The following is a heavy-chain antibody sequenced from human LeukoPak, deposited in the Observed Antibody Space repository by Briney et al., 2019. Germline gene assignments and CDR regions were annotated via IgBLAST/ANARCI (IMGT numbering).Heavy chain of an antibody. CDR3: ASDYGYSSGHFDN. D-gene: IGHD6-19*01. V-gene: IGHV1-69*01. Sequence: GSSVNVSCKASGGTFSSYAISWVRQAPGQGREWMGGIIPIFGTANYAHKFQGRITITADESTSTAYMELSSLRSEDTAVYYCASDYGYSSGHFDNWGQGTLVTVSS. CDR1: GGTFSSYA. J-gene: IGHJ4*02. CDR2: IIPIFGTA.